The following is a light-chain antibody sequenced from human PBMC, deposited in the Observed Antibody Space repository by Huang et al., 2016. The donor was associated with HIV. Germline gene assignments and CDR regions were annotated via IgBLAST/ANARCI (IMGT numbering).Light chain of an antibody. CDR1: QSVSSN. J-gene: IGKJ2*02. Sequence: EIVMTQSPATLSVSPGERATRSCRASQSVSSNLAWYQHKPGQAPRLLIYGASTRATGIPATFSGSGSGTEFTLTISSLQSEDFAVYYCQQYNNWPRTFGQGTELEIK. CDR2: GAS. CDR3: QQYNNWPRT. V-gene: IGKV3-15*01.